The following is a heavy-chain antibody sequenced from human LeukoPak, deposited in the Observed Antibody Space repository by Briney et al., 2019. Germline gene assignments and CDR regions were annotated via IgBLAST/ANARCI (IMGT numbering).Heavy chain of an antibody. D-gene: IGHD3-3*01. J-gene: IGHJ6*03. CDR1: GYTFTGYY. V-gene: IGHV1-2*02. CDR2: INPNSGGT. CDR3: ARVGRFLEWAYYYYYMDV. Sequence: ASVKVSCKASGYTFTGYYMHWVRQAPGQGLEWMGWINPNSGGTNYAQKFQGRVTMTRDTSISTAYMELSRLRSDDTAVYYCARVGRFLEWAYYYYYMDVWGKGTTVTVSS.